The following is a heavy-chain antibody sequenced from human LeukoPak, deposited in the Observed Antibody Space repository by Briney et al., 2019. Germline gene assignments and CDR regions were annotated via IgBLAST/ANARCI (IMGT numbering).Heavy chain of an antibody. CDR1: GFTFSSYA. Sequence: GGSLRLSCSASGFTFSSYAMHWVRQAPGKGLEYVSAISSNGGSTYYADSVKGRFTISRDNSKNTLYLQMSSLRAEDTAAYYCVKDRWNYYGSGSPRFLFDIWGQGTMVTVSS. D-gene: IGHD3-10*01. J-gene: IGHJ3*02. CDR2: ISSNGGST. V-gene: IGHV3-64D*06. CDR3: VKDRWNYYGSGSPRFLFDI.